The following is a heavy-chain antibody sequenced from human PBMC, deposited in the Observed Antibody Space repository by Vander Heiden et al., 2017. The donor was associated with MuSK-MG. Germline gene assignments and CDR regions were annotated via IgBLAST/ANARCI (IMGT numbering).Heavy chain of an antibody. CDR2: IIPIFGTA. Sequence: QVQLVQSGAEVKKPGSSVKVSCKASGGTFSSYAISWVRQAPGQGLEWMGGIIPIFGTANYAQKVQGRVTITADKSTSTAYRELRRMRSEETAVYYCPILKPSGLGNPIDYWGQGTMVTVSS. CDR3: PILKPSGLGNPIDY. V-gene: IGHV1-69*06. J-gene: IGHJ4*02. D-gene: IGHD3-22*01. CDR1: GGTFSSYA.